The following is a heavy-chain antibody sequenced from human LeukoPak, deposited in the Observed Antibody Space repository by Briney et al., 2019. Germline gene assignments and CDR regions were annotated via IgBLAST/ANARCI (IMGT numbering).Heavy chain of an antibody. CDR3: ARRGITMVRGVIIIPDYFDY. D-gene: IGHD3-10*01. CDR2: IYPGDSDT. CDR1: GYSFTSYW. Sequence: GESLKISCKGSGYSFTSYWIGWGRQMPGKGLEWMGIIYPGDSDTRYSPSFQGQVTISADKSISTAYLQWSSLKASDTAMYYCARRGITMVRGVIIIPDYFDYWGQGTLVTVSS. V-gene: IGHV5-51*01. J-gene: IGHJ4*02.